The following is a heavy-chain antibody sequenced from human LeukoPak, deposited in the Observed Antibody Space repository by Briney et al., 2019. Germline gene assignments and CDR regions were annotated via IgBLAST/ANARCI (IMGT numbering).Heavy chain of an antibody. CDR1: GFTVSSNY. J-gene: IGHJ4*02. CDR3: ARIMSLYYDSSGYYQY. Sequence: GGSLRLSCAASGFTVSSNYMSWDRQAPGKGLEWVSVIYSGGSTYYADSVKGRFTISRDNSKNTLYLQMNSLRAEDTAVYYCARIMSLYYDSSGYYQYWGQGTLVTVSS. V-gene: IGHV3-66*01. D-gene: IGHD3-22*01. CDR2: IYSGGST.